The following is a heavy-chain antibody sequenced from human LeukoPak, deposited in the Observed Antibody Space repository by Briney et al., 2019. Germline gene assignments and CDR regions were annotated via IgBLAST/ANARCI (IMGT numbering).Heavy chain of an antibody. CDR1: GYSISNGYY. CDR3: ARGSYDSSGYYSFFDY. V-gene: IGHV4-38-2*02. CDR2: VYHGGNT. Sequence: PSETLSLTCTVSGYSISNGYYWGWIRQPPGKWLEFIGSVYHGGNTYYKASLKSRVTISLDTSKNQFSLKLSSVTAADTAVYYCARGSYDSSGYYSFFDYWGQGTLVTVSS. J-gene: IGHJ4*02. D-gene: IGHD3-22*01.